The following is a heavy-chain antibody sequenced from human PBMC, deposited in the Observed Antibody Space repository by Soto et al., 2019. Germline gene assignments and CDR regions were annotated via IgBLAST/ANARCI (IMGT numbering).Heavy chain of an antibody. V-gene: IGHV3-13*04. D-gene: IGHD3-22*01. J-gene: IGHJ4*02. CDR1: GFTFSSYD. CDR2: IGTAGDT. CDR3: ARGTYYYDSSGYYGVDY. Sequence: PGGSLRLSCAASGFTFSSYDMHWVRQATGKGLEWVSAIGTAGDTYYPGSVKGRFTISRENAKNSLYLQMNSLRAGDTAVYYCARGTYYYDSSGYYGVDYWGQGTLVTVSS.